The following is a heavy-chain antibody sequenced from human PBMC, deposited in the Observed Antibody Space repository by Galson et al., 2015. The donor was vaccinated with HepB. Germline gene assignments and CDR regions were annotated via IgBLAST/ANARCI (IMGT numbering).Heavy chain of an antibody. V-gene: IGHV3-30*18. D-gene: IGHD4-11*01. CDR3: AKDIFSYSNYGHDAFDI. CDR2: ISYDGSNK. J-gene: IGHJ3*02. CDR1: GFTFSSCG. Sequence: SLRLSCAASGFTFSSCGMHWVRQAPGKGLEWVAVISYDGSNKYYADSVKGRFTISRDNSKNTLYLQMNSLRAEDTAVYYCAKDIFSYSNYGHDAFDIWGQGTMVTISS.